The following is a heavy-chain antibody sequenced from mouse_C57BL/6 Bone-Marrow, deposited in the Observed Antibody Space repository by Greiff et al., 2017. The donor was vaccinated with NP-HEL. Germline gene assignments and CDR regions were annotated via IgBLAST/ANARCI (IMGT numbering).Heavy chain of an antibody. CDR2: ISDGGSYT. CDR3: ARDCYGSSYWYFDV. V-gene: IGHV5-4*01. J-gene: IGHJ1*03. D-gene: IGHD1-1*01. CDR1: GFTFSSYA. Sequence: EVMLVESGGGLVKPGGSLKLSCAASGFTFSSYAMSWVRQTPEKRLEWVATISDGGSYTYYPDNVKGRFTISRDNAKNNLYLQMSHLKSEDTAMYYCARDCYGSSYWYFDVWGTGTTVTVSS.